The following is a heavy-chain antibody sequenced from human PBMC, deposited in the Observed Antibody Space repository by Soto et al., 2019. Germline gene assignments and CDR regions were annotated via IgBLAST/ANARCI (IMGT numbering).Heavy chain of an antibody. CDR2: INAGNGNT. D-gene: IGHD6-19*01. CDR3: VRDGAVAGNVNFDY. CDR1: GYILYSYG. Sequence: SVKVGCKSSGYILYSYGMDWVLQAHGQRLEWMGWINAGNGNTKYPQKFQGRVTITSDTSANTAYMELSSLRSEDTAVYYCVRDGAVAGNVNFDYWGQGTLVTVSS. J-gene: IGHJ4*02. V-gene: IGHV1-3*01.